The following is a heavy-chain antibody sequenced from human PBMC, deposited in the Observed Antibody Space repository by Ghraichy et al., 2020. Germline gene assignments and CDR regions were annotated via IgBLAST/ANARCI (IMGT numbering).Heavy chain of an antibody. CDR1: GGTFSSYA. Sequence: VKVSCKASGGTFSSYAISWVRQAPGQGLEWMGRIIPILGIANYAQKFQGRVTITADKSTSTAYMELSSLRSEDTAVYYCARLPAARKYYFDYWGQGTLVTVSS. CDR3: ARLPAARKYYFDY. J-gene: IGHJ4*02. V-gene: IGHV1-69*04. CDR2: IIPILGIA. D-gene: IGHD2-2*01.